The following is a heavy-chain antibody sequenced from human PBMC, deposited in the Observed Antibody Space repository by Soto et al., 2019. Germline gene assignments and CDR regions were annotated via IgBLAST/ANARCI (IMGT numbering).Heavy chain of an antibody. CDR3: ARVMAAMQNWLDP. V-gene: IGHV4-30-4*01. CDR1: GGSISCIAYF. Sequence: QVQLQESGPGLVKPSQTLSLTCSVSGGSISCIAYFWSWIRQPTGKGLAWIGFIYHTGTTYYNTTPSSQVTISINTSKSQYSMKLNSVPAAATAVYYCARVMAAMQNWLDPWGQGTLVTVSP. J-gene: IGHJ5*02. CDR2: IYHTGTT. D-gene: IGHD2-2*01.